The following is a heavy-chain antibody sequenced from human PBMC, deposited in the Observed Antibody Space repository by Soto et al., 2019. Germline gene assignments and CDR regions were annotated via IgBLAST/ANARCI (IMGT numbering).Heavy chain of an antibody. CDR2: IGSTGSTT. J-gene: IGHJ4*02. V-gene: IGHV3-23*01. CDR3: AKIITAAGSAY. CDR1: GFTFNYFG. D-gene: IGHD6-13*01. Sequence: PGGSLRLSCAASGFTFNYFGMSWVRQAPGKGLEWVSSIGSTGSTTYYTDSVKGRFTISRDNFKNTLYLQMNSLRAEVTAVYYCAKIITAAGSAYWGQGTLVTVSS.